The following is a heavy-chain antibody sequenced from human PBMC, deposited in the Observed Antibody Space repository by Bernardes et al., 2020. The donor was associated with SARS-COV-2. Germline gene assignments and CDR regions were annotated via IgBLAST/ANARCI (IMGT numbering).Heavy chain of an antibody. Sequence: GSLRLSCAVSGFTFSTYWMSWVRQAPGKGLEWVATIKQDGSEQYYVDSVKGRFTISRDNAKNSLFLQMNSLRGEDTAVYYCARDDPGGSFYGYWGQGTLVTVSS. D-gene: IGHD1-26*01. CDR2: IKQDGSEQ. CDR3: ARDDPGGSFYGY. J-gene: IGHJ4*02. CDR1: GFTFSTYW. V-gene: IGHV3-7*01.